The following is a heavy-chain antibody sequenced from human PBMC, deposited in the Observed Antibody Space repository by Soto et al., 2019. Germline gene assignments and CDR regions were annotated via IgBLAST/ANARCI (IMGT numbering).Heavy chain of an antibody. V-gene: IGHV4-34*01. CDR1: GGSFSGYY. J-gene: IGHJ5*02. Sequence: SETLSLTCAVYGGSFSGYYWSWIRQPPGKGLEWIGEINHSGSTNYNPSLKSRVTISVDTSKNQFSLKLSSVTAADTAVYYCARXGVVVVTANRGYNWFDPWGQGTLVTVSS. CDR3: ARXGVVVVTANRGYNWFDP. CDR2: INHSGST. D-gene: IGHD2-21*02.